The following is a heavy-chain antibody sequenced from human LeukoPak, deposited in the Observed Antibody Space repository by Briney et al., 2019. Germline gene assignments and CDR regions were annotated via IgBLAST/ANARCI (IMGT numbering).Heavy chain of an antibody. J-gene: IGHJ4*02. D-gene: IGHD1-26*01. CDR2: FDPEDGET. V-gene: IGHV1-24*01. CDR3: ATGRSYVRIGFDY. Sequence: ASVKVSCKVSGYTLTELSMHWVRQAPGKGLEWMGGFDPEDGETIYAQKSQGRVTMTEETSTDTAYMELSSLRSEDTAVYYCATGRSYVRIGFDYWGQGTLVTVSS. CDR1: GYTLTELS.